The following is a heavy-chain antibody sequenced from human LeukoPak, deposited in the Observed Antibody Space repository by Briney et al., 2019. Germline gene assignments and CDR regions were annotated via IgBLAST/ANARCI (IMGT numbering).Heavy chain of an antibody. J-gene: IGHJ2*01. CDR3: ARRPYDSSGYYYVNWFFDL. CDR1: GGSISSSSAY. CDR2: IYYSKNT. V-gene: IGHV4-39*01. D-gene: IGHD3-22*01. Sequence: SETLSLTCTVSGGSISSSSAYWGWIRQPPGKGLEWIGSIYYSKNTYYNPSLKSRVTISADTSKNQFSLKLSSVTAADTAVYSCARRPYDSSGYYYVNWFFDLWGRGTLVTVSS.